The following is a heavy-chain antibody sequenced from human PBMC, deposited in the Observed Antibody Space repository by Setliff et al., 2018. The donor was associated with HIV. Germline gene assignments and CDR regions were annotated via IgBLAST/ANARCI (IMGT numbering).Heavy chain of an antibody. D-gene: IGHD6-19*01. CDR2: IYYTVTT. CDR1: GGSISSGDYY. CDR3: ARDTIAVAATDYFDY. Sequence: ASETLSLTCTVSGGSISSGDYYWSWIRQPPGKGLEWIGYIYYTVTTYYNPSLQSRVSISLHTSKSQFSLKLSSVTAADTAVYYCARDTIAVAATDYFDYWGQGTLVTVSS. V-gene: IGHV4-31*03. J-gene: IGHJ4*02.